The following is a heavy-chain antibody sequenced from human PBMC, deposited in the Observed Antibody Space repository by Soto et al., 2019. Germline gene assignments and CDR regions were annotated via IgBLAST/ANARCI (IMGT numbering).Heavy chain of an antibody. Sequence: GESLKISCKGSGYSFTSYWIGWVRQMPGKGLEWMGIIYPGDSDTRYSPSFQGQVTISADKSISTAYLQWSSLKASDTAMYYCARQSWAADAPGVVDNWAQGTLVTASS. J-gene: IGHJ4*02. CDR3: ARQSWAADAPGVVDN. V-gene: IGHV5-51*01. CDR1: GYSFTSYW. CDR2: IYPGDSDT. D-gene: IGHD6-13*01.